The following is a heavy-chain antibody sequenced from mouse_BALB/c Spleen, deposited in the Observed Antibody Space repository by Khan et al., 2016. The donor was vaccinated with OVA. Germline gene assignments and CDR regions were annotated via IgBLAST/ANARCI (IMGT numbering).Heavy chain of an antibody. CDR3: STSYFYGYYFDY. D-gene: IGHD1-1*01. V-gene: IGHV5-17*02. CDR2: ISGDSNTI. CDR1: GFTFSSYG. J-gene: IGHJ2*01. Sequence: EVELVESGGDLVQPGGSRKLSCAASGFTFSSYGMHWVRQAPEKGLEWVAYISGDSNTIYYADTVKGRFTISRDNPRNTLFLQMTSLMSEDTAMYCCSTSYFYGYYFDYWGPGTTRTVSS.